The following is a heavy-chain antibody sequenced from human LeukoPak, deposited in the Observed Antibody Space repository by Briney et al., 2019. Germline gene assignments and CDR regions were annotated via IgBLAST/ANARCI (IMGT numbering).Heavy chain of an antibody. D-gene: IGHD3/OR15-3a*01. CDR2: ISYDGTNK. CDR3: ARAPPYTDFWTGPYGMDV. J-gene: IGHJ6*02. CDR1: GFTFSTYT. V-gene: IGHV3-30*04. Sequence: GGSLRLSCAASGFTFSTYTMHWVRQAPGKGLEWVAVISYDGTNKHYADSVKGRFTISRDNSRNTLFLQMNSLRAEDTTVYYCARAPPYTDFWTGPYGMDVWGQGTTVTVSS.